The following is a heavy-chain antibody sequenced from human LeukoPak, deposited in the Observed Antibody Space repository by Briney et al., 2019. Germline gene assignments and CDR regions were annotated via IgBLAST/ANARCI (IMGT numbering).Heavy chain of an antibody. V-gene: IGHV4-59*12. CDR2: IYNSGST. CDR3: ARVPLLWYAFDI. Sequence: SETLSLTCIVSGGSISTYLWSWIRQPPGKGLEWIGYIYNSGSTYYNPSLKSRVTISVDTSKNQFSLKLSSVTAADTAVYYCARVPLLWYAFDIWGQGTMVTVSS. D-gene: IGHD3-16*01. J-gene: IGHJ3*02. CDR1: GGSISTYL.